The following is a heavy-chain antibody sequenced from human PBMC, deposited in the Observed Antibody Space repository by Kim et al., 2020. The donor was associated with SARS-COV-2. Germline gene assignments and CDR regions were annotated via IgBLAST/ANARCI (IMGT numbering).Heavy chain of an antibody. CDR3: AKDIGAFDFWSGYGGMDV. D-gene: IGHD3-3*01. CDR1: GFTFDDYA. Sequence: GGSLRLSCAASGFTFDDYAMHWVRQAPGKGLEWVSGVSWNSGTIGYADSVKGRFTISRDNAKNSLYLQMNSLRAEDTALYYCAKDIGAFDFWSGYGGMDVWGQGTTVTVSS. CDR2: VSWNSGTI. J-gene: IGHJ6*02. V-gene: IGHV3-9*01.